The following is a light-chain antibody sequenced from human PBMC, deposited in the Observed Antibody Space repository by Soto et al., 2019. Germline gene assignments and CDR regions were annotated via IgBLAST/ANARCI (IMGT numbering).Light chain of an antibody. V-gene: IGKV3-11*01. J-gene: IGKJ5*01. CDR1: QNISSY. CDR3: QQYYSYPAT. CDR2: AAS. Sequence: EIVLTQSPATLSLSPGERATLSCRASQNISSYLAWYQQKPGQAPTLLIYAASTRATGIPARFSGSGSGTDFTLTISSLEPEDFAVYYCQQYYSYPATFGQGTRLEIK.